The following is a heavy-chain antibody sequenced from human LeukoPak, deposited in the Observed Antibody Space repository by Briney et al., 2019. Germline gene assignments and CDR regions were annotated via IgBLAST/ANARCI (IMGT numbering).Heavy chain of an antibody. D-gene: IGHD5-18*01. CDR1: GGTFSSYA. CDR3: ARGGYSYGRFGY. J-gene: IGHJ4*02. CDR2: IIPIFGTA. Sequence: ASVKVSCKASGGTFSSYAISWVRQAPGQGLEWMGGIIPIFGTANYAQKFQGRVTITADESTSTAYMELSSLRSEDTAVYYCARGGYSYGRFGYWGQGTLVTVSS. V-gene: IGHV1-69*13.